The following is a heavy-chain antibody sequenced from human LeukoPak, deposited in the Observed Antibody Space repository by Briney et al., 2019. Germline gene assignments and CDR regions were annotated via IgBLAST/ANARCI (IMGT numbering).Heavy chain of an antibody. D-gene: IGHD3-22*01. J-gene: IGHJ4*02. CDR1: GFTFSNYA. CDR2: ISGSGGST. CDR3: ARDNYDSSGYYFD. Sequence: GGSLRLSCAASGFTFSNYAMSWVRQAPGKGLEWVSAISGSGGSTYYGDSVRGRFTISRDNSKNTLYLQMNSLRAEDTAVYYCARDNYDSSGYYFDWGQGTLVTVSS. V-gene: IGHV3-23*01.